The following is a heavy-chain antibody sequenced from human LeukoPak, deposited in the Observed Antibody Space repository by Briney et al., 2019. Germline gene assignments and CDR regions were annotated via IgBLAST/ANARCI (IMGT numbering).Heavy chain of an antibody. CDR3: AREASSGHTGGFDS. V-gene: IGHV4-4*07. Sequence: SETLSLTCTVSGGSISSYYWSWIRQPAGKGLEWIGRIYTSGSTNYNPSLKSRVTMSVDTSKNQFSLKLSSVTAADTAVYYCAREASSGHTGGFDSWGQGTLVTVSS. J-gene: IGHJ4*02. CDR2: IYTSGST. D-gene: IGHD6-19*01. CDR1: GGSISSYY.